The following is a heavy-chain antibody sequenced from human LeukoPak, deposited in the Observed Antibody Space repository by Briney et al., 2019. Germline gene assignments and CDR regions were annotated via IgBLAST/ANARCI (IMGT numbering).Heavy chain of an antibody. J-gene: IGHJ3*02. Sequence: GESLKISCAGSGFTFKFYAMTWVRQAPGKGLEWVSGITGDASVTYDADSVKGRFNISRDNSKNTLYLQLNSLRVEDTAVYYCAEAYSSSLYGDAFHIWSQGTKVTVSP. CDR1: GFTFKFYA. D-gene: IGHD6-13*01. CDR3: AEAYSSSLYGDAFHI. V-gene: IGHV3-23*01. CDR2: ITGDASVT.